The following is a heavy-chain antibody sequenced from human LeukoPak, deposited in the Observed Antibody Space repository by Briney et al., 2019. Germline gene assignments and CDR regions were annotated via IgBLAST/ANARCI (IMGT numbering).Heavy chain of an antibody. Sequence: SGGSLRLSCAASGFTFSGYAMHWVRQAPGKGLECVAVISYDGSNKYYADSVKGRFTISRDNAKNSLYLQMNSLRAEDTAVYYCARAMTTADYWGQGTLVTVSS. J-gene: IGHJ4*02. V-gene: IGHV3-30-3*01. CDR3: ARAMTTADY. D-gene: IGHD4-17*01. CDR2: ISYDGSNK. CDR1: GFTFSGYA.